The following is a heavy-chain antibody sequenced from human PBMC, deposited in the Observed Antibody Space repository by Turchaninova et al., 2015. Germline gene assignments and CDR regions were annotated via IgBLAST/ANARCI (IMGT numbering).Heavy chain of an antibody. CDR1: GFSFTSYW. J-gene: IGHJ4*02. D-gene: IGHD5-12*01. CDR2: IYPCDSDT. V-gene: IGHV5-51*01. Sequence: EVQLVQSGVEVTKHGASLKISCQGSGFSFTSYWIGWVRQMPGKGREWMGIIYPCDSDTRYSPSFQGQVTISVDKSISTAYLQWSSLKASDTAMYYCARQDGGGLYYFENWGQGTLVTVSS. CDR3: ARQDGGGLYYFEN.